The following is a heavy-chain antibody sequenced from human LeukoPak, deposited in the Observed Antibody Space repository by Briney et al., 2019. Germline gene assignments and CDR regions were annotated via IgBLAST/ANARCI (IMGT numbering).Heavy chain of an antibody. V-gene: IGHV3-33*01. CDR2: IWYDGSNK. Sequence: GGSLRLSCAASGFTLSSYGMHWVLQAPGKGLEWVAVIWYDGSNKYYADSVKGRFTISRDNSKNTLYLQMNSLRAEDTAVYYCARDRATAFDYWGQGTLVTVSS. J-gene: IGHJ4*02. CDR3: ARDRATAFDY. D-gene: IGHD5-12*01. CDR1: GFTLSSYG.